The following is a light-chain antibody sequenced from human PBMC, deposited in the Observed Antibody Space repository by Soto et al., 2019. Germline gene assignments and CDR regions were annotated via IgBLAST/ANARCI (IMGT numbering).Light chain of an antibody. CDR1: QSVDSN. CDR2: GAS. V-gene: IGKV3-15*01. Sequence: EIVMTHAPSTLSFSPVERVTLSCRGSQSVDSNLAWYQHKPGQPPRLLLYGASIRDTGIPARFSGSGYGKEFTPNISSMQSEDFAIYYCQQYNDWHLITFGQGTRMEIK. J-gene: IGKJ5*01. CDR3: QQYNDWHLIT.